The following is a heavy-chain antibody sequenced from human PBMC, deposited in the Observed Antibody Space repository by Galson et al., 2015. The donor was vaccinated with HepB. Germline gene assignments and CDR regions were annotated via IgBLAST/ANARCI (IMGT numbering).Heavy chain of an antibody. CDR2: ISNSGGTT. V-gene: IGHV3-23*01. Sequence: SLRLSCAASGFTFSSLAMSWVRQAPGKGLEWVSLISNSGGTTDYTDSVKGRFTISRDNSKNTLSLQMTSLRAEDTATYYSARHRGGGGRAYYSFDLWGRGTLVTVSS. D-gene: IGHD3-10*01. J-gene: IGHJ2*01. CDR3: ARHRGGGGRAYYSFDL. CDR1: GFTFSSLA.